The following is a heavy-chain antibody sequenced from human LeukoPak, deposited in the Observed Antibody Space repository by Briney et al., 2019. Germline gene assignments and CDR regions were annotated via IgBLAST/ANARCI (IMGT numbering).Heavy chain of an antibody. V-gene: IGHV3-72*01. Sequence: GGSLSLSCAASGFTFSDHYMDWVRQAAGKGLEWVGRIRNKANSYTTEYAASVKGRFTISRDDSKNSLYLQMNSLKTEHTAVYYCAQSGSYAAFDYWGQGTLVTVSS. CDR1: GFTFSDHY. CDR3: AQSGSYAAFDY. J-gene: IGHJ4*02. D-gene: IGHD3-16*01. CDR2: IRNKANSYTT.